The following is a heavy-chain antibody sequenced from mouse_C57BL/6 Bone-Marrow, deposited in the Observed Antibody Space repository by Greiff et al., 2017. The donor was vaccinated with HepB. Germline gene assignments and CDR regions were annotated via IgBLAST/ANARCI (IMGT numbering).Heavy chain of an antibody. D-gene: IGHD1-1*01. Sequence: VQLQQSGAELVKPGASVKLSCKASGYTFTSYWMHWVKQRPGQGLEWIGMIHPNSGSTNYNEKFKSKATLTEDKSSSTAYMQLSSLTSEDSAVYYWARLIGSRGDYWGQGTTITVSS. CDR3: ARLIGSRGDY. CDR1: GYTFTSYW. V-gene: IGHV1-64*01. J-gene: IGHJ2*01. CDR2: IHPNSGST.